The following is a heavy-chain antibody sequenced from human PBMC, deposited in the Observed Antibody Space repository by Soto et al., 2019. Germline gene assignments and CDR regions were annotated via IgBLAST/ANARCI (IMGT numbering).Heavy chain of an antibody. V-gene: IGHV3-7*01. Sequence: PGGSLRLSSAASGFTFSSYWMSWVRQSPGKGLEWVANIKQDGSEKYYVDSVKGRFTISRDNAKNSLYLQMNSLRAEDTAVYYCASLPGYCSSTSCYPNYYYGMDVWGQGTTVTVSS. J-gene: IGHJ6*02. CDR3: ASLPGYCSSTSCYPNYYYGMDV. CDR1: GFTFSSYW. D-gene: IGHD2-2*01. CDR2: IKQDGSEK.